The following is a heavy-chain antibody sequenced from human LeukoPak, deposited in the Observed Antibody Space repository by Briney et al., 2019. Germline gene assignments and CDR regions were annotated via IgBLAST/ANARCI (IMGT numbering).Heavy chain of an antibody. CDR3: ARDGGYGNYEVNDY. CDR2: IIPILGIA. CDR1: GGTFSSYA. V-gene: IGHV1-69*04. Sequence: SVKVSCKASGGTFSSYAISWVRQAPGQGLEWMGRIIPILGIANYAQKFQGRVTITADKSTSTAYMELSSLRSEDTAVYYCARDGGYGNYEVNDYWGQGTLVTVSS. D-gene: IGHD4-11*01. J-gene: IGHJ4*02.